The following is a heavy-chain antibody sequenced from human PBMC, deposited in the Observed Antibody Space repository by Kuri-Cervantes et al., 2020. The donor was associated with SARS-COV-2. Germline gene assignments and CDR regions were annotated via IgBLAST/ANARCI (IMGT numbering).Heavy chain of an antibody. CDR1: GGSISSSSYY. CDR2: IYYSGST. CDR3: ARLPTYYDFWSGYPAFDYYCYGMDV. Sequence: SETLSLTCTVSGGSISSSSYYWGWIRQPPGKGLEWIGSIYYSGSTYYNPSLKSRVTISVDTSKNQFSLKLSSVTAADTAVYYCARLPTYYDFWSGYPAFDYYCYGMDVWGQGTTVTVSS. J-gene: IGHJ6*02. V-gene: IGHV4-39*01. D-gene: IGHD3-3*01.